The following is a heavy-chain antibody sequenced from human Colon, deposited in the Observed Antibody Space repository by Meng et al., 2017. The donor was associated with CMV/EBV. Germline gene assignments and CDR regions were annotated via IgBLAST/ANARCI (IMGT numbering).Heavy chain of an antibody. CDR2: ITTNGGNA. Sequence: GESLKISCAASGFTFNNYVMSWVRQAPGMGLEWVSSITTNGGNAYYADSVKGRFTLSRDNSKSTLYLQMNSLRAEDTAVYYCTKEGYVVVREGWGMDVWGQGTTVTVSS. CDR1: GFTFNNYV. V-gene: IGHV3-23*01. CDR3: TKEGYVVVREGWGMDV. J-gene: IGHJ6*02. D-gene: IGHD2-21*01.